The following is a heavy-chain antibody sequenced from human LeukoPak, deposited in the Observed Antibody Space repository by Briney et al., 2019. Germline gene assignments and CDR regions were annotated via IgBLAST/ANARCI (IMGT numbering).Heavy chain of an antibody. J-gene: IGHJ3*02. V-gene: IGHV3-48*03. CDR3: ARDPDYGGLDGDDAFDI. CDR2: ISSSGSTI. CDR1: GFTFSSYE. D-gene: IGHD4-23*01. Sequence: PGGSLRLSCAASGFTFSSYEMNWVRQAPGKGLEWVSYISSSGSTIYYADSVKGRFTISRDNVKNSLYLQMNSLRAEDTAVYYCARDPDYGGLDGDDAFDIWGQGTMVTVSS.